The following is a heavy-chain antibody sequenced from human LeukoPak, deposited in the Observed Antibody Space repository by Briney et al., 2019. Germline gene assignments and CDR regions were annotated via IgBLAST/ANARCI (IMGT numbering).Heavy chain of an antibody. J-gene: IGHJ5*01. CDR2: TEGTGTII. D-gene: IGHD2-2*03. CDR3: ARDRGWISDS. CDR1: GFTFRNYN. V-gene: IGHV3-48*03. Sequence: GGSLRLSFAASGFTFRNYNMFSARQAPGKGVGRISFTEGTGTIIHYADSVKGRFTTSREKDKNSLYLQMNSLTVEDTAIYYCARDRGWISDSWGQGTLVTVSS.